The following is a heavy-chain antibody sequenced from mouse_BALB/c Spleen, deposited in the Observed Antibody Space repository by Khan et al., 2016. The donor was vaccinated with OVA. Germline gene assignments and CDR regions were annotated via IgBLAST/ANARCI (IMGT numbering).Heavy chain of an antibody. CDR1: GYSITSDYA. J-gene: IGHJ3*01. V-gene: IGHV3-2*02. D-gene: IGHD3-3*01. CDR2: ISYSGST. Sequence: QLEESGPGLVKPSQSLSLTCTVTGYSITSDYAWNWIRQFPGNKLEWMGYISYSGSTSYNPSLKSRISITRDPSKNQFFLQLNSVTTEDTATYYCARSPPVGDLWFAYWGQGTLVTVSA. CDR3: ARSPPVGDLWFAY.